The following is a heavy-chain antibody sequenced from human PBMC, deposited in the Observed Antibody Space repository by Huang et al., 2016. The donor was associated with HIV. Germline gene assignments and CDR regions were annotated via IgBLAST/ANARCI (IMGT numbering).Heavy chain of an antibody. Sequence: QLLLQESGSGLVKPSQTLSLTCAVSGDSFSSDPSSWNWIRQPPGKGPGGIGYIYRSGSTYYNPSLRSRVTISVDRSKNQFSLNLSSVNVADTAVYYCARGAANSEYYFDYWGQGTPVTVSS. CDR3: ARGAANSEYYFDY. CDR2: IYRSGST. J-gene: IGHJ4*02. V-gene: IGHV4-30-2*01. CDR1: GDSFSSDPSS. D-gene: IGHD1-1*01.